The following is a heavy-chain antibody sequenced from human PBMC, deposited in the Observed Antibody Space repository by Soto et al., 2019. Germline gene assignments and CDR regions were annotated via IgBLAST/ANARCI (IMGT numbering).Heavy chain of an antibody. V-gene: IGHV1-69*02. D-gene: IGHD2-8*01. CDR2: IIPILGIA. J-gene: IGHJ3*02. Sequence: SVKVSCKASGGTFSSYTISWVRQVPGQGLEWMGRIIPILGIANYAQKFQGRVTITADKSTSTAYMELSSLRSEDTAVYYCARSHMLHHAFDIWGQGTMVTVSS. CDR3: ARSHMLHHAFDI. CDR1: GGTFSSYT.